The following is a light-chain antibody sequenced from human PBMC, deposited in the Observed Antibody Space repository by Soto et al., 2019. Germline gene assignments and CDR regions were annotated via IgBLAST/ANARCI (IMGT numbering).Light chain of an antibody. J-gene: IGLJ1*01. CDR3: CSYAGSSTFL. CDR2: EVT. Sequence: QSALTQPASVSGSPGQSITISCTGTSSDVGIYDLVSWYKHHPGRAPQLIIYEVTKRPSGVSNRFSGSKSGNTASLTISGLQAEDEADYYCCSYAGSSTFLFGTGTKVTVL. V-gene: IGLV2-23*02. CDR1: SSDVGIYDL.